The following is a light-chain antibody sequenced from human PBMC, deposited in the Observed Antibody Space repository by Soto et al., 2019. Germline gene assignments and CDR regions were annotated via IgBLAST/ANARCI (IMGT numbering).Light chain of an antibody. Sequence: DIPFTPAPSFPPSSVGARIPIPCRASQGISSYLAWYQQKPGKAPKLLIYAASTLQSGVPLRFSGSGSGTSFTLTISSLQPEDFATYYCQQLLSYPITFGQGTRLEI. CDR2: AAS. CDR1: QGISSY. J-gene: IGKJ5*01. CDR3: QQLLSYPIT. V-gene: IGKV1-9*01.